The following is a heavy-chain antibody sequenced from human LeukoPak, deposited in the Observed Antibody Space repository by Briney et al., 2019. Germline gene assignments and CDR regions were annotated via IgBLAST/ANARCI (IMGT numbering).Heavy chain of an antibody. J-gene: IGHJ5*02. Sequence: SETLSLTCAVYGGSFSGYYWSWIRQPPGKGLEWIGEINHSGSTNYNPSLKSRVTISVDTSKNQFSLKLSSVTAADTAVYYCVSLRPFDWSFNWFDPWGQGTLVTVSS. V-gene: IGHV4-34*01. CDR2: INHSGST. CDR3: VSLRPFDWSFNWFDP. D-gene: IGHD3-9*01. CDR1: GGSFSGYY.